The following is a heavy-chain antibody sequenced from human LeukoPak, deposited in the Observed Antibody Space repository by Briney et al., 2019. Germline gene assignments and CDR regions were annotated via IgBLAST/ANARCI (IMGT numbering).Heavy chain of an antibody. Sequence: PSETLSLTCTVSGGSISSSYYYWGWIRQPPGKGLEWIGTFYYSGSTFYNPSLKSRVTISVDTSKNHFSLNLSSATAADTSVYYCARHSYSRGALDDWGQGTLVTVSS. D-gene: IGHD6-13*01. CDR1: GGSISSSYYY. CDR3: ARHSYSRGALDD. J-gene: IGHJ4*02. CDR2: FYYSGST. V-gene: IGHV4-39*01.